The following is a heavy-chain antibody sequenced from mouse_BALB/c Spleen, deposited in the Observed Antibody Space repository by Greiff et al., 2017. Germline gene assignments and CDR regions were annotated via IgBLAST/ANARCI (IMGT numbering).Heavy chain of an antibody. D-gene: IGHD2-14*01. CDR2: IYPGDGDT. CDR1: GYAFSSSW. V-gene: IGHV1-82*01. Sequence: QVQLQQSGPELVKPGASVKISCKASGYAFSSSWMNWVKQRPGQGLEWIGRIYPGDGDTNYNRKFKDKATLTVDKSSSTAYMQLSSPTSEDSAVYYCTREGYVDWGQGTTLTVSS. J-gene: IGHJ2*01. CDR3: TREGYVD.